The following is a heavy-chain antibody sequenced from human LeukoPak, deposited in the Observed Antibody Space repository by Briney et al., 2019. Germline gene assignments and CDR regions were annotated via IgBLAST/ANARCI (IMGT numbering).Heavy chain of an antibody. V-gene: IGHV3-23*01. CDR3: AKGNIAARQDIMDV. J-gene: IGHJ6*02. Sequence: PGGSLRLSCAASGFTFSSYAMSWVRQAPGKGLEWVSLISGSGGSTYYADSVKGRFTISRDNSKNTLYLQMNSLRAEDTAVYYCAKGNIAARQDIMDVWGQGTTVTVS. CDR1: GFTFSSYA. D-gene: IGHD6-6*01. CDR2: ISGSGGST.